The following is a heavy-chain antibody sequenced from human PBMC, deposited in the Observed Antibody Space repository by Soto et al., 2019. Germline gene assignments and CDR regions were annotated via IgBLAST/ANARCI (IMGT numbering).Heavy chain of an antibody. V-gene: IGHV1-69*12. CDR2: IIPMFGTA. D-gene: IGHD5-18*01. J-gene: IGHJ4*02. CDR1: GGTFSTYA. Sequence: QVQLVQSGAEVKKPESSVKVSCKAPGGTFSTYAISWVRQAPGQGLEWMGGIIPMFGTANYAQRFQDRVTITADESTKTVYMELSILRSEDTAVYFCASGIQLWLRRINNGYSGWGQGTLVTVSS. CDR3: ASGIQLWLRRINNGYSG.